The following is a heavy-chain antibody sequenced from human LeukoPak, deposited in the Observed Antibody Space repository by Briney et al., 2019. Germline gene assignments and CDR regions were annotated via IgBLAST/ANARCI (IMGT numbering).Heavy chain of an antibody. CDR1: GYTFTNHD. CDR2: INAGNGNT. CDR3: ARAAWNTFGVVIGFFDY. D-gene: IGHD3-3*01. Sequence: GASVKVSCKASGYTFTNHDMHWVRQAPGQRLEWMGWINAGNGNTKYSQEFQGRVTITRDTSASTAYMELSSLRSEDMAVYYCARAAWNTFGVVIGFFDYWGQGTLVTVSS. V-gene: IGHV1-3*03. J-gene: IGHJ4*02.